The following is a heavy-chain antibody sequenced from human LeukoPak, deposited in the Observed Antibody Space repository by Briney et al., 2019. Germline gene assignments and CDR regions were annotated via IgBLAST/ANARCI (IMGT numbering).Heavy chain of an antibody. CDR3: ARDNPRGIITVAGNFDY. Sequence: GGSLRLSCAASGFTFSSYSMNWVRQAPGKGLKWVSSISSTSNYIYYADSVKGRFTISRDNAKSSLYLQMNSLRAEDTAVYYCARDNPRGIITVAGNFDYWGQGTLVTVSS. D-gene: IGHD6-19*01. CDR2: ISSTSNYI. V-gene: IGHV3-21*01. J-gene: IGHJ4*02. CDR1: GFTFSSYS.